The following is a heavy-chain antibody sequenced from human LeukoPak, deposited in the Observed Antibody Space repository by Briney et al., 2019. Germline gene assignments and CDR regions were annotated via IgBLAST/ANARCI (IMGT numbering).Heavy chain of an antibody. V-gene: IGHV3-30*18. CDR2: ISYDGSNK. CDR3: AKALGGDDIFDY. J-gene: IGHJ4*02. D-gene: IGHD2-21*01. CDR1: GFTFSSYG. Sequence: GGCLRLSCAASGFTFSSYGMHWVRQAPGKGLEWVAVISYDGSNKYYADSVKGRFTISRDNSKNTLYLQMNSLRAEDTAVYYCAKALGGDDIFDYWGQGTLVTVSS.